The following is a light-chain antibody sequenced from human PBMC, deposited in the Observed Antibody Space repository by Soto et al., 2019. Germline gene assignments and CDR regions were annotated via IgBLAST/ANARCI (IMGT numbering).Light chain of an antibody. J-gene: IGKJ5*01. V-gene: IGKV1-12*01. Sequence: DIQMTQSPPSVSASVGDRVTITCRASQDVGKWLAGYKQKPGKAPTLLIHGASSLQSGVPPRYSGSGYGTDFTLPISSLQPEDVATYYCQQANRFPITFGQGTRLEIK. CDR1: QDVGKW. CDR3: QQANRFPIT. CDR2: GAS.